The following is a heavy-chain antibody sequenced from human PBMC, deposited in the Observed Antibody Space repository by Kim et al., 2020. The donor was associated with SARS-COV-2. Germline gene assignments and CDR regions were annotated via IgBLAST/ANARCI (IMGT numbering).Heavy chain of an antibody. CDR2: IIPIFGTA. D-gene: IGHD2-2*01. J-gene: IGHJ4*02. CDR3: AREGVYCSSTSCYPNYFDY. Sequence: SVKVSCKASGGTFSSYAISWVRQAPGQGLEWMGGIIPIFGTANYAQKFQGRVTITADESTSTAYMELSSLRSEDTAVYYCAREGVYCSSTSCYPNYFDYWVQGTLVTVSS. CDR1: GGTFSSYA. V-gene: IGHV1-69*13.